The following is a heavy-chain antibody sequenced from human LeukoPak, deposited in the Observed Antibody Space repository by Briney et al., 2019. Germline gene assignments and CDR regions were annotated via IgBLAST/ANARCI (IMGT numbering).Heavy chain of an antibody. CDR1: GGSISSGGYS. D-gene: IGHD3-22*01. Sequence: PSETLSLTCTVSGGSISSGGYSWSWIRQPPGKGLEWIGYIYHSGSTYYNPSLKSRVTISVDRSKTQFSLKLSSVTAADTAVYYCARGPDSSGYYYYYFDYWGQGTLVTVSS. V-gene: IGHV4-30-2*01. J-gene: IGHJ4*02. CDR3: ARGPDSSGYYYYYFDY. CDR2: IYHSGST.